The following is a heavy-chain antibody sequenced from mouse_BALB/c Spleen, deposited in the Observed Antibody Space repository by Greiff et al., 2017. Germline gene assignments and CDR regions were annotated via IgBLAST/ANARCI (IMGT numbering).Heavy chain of an antibody. CDR2: INPYNDGT. CDR3: ARGDPRPYYYGSSPFAY. V-gene: IGHV1-14*01. Sequence: EVKLQESGPELVKPGASVKMSCKASGYTFTSYVMHWVKQKPGQGLEWIGYINPYNDGTKYNEKFKGKATLTSDKSSSTAYMELSSLTSEDSAVYYCARGDPRPYYYGSSPFAYWGQGTLVTVAA. J-gene: IGHJ3*01. CDR1: GYTFTSYV. D-gene: IGHD1-1*01.